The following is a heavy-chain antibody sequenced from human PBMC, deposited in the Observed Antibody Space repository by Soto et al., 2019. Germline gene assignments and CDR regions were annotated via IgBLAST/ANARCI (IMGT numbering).Heavy chain of an antibody. CDR1: DDSINSYY. D-gene: IGHD1-26*01. J-gene: IGHJ4*02. CDR3: ARTGVGPTYFDV. V-gene: IGHV4-59*01. Sequence: QVQLHESGPGLVRPSETLSLTCSVSDDSINSYYWNWIRQPPGQALEWIGYINYSGSTNFNPSLDSRVTMSIDLSKRQFSLNVSSVTAADTAKYYCARTGVGPTYFDVWGQGSQVTVSS. CDR2: INYSGST.